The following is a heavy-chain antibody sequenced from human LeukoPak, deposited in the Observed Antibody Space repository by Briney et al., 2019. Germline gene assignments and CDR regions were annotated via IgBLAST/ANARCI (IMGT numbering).Heavy chain of an antibody. D-gene: IGHD3-22*01. CDR2: INSDGSST. CDR3: AKAPRSRITMIVVVPTPDY. V-gene: IGHV3-74*01. J-gene: IGHJ4*02. CDR1: GFTFSSYW. Sequence: GGSLRLSCAASGFTFSSYWMHWVRQAPGKGLGWVSRINSDGSSTSYADSVKGRFTISRDNSKNTLYLQMNSLRAEDTAVYYCAKAPRSRITMIVVVPTPDYWGQGTLVIVSS.